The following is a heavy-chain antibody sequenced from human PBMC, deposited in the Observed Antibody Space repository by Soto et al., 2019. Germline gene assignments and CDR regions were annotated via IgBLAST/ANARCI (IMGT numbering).Heavy chain of an antibody. V-gene: IGHV1-58*01. J-gene: IGHJ4*02. D-gene: IGHD3-9*01. Sequence: SVKVSCKASGFTFTSSAVQWARQARGQRLEWIGWIVVGSGNTNYAQKFQERVTITRDMSTSTAYMELSSLRSEDTAVYYCTTGIYYDILTGYHNVAYWGQGALVTVSS. CDR1: GFTFTSSA. CDR3: TTGIYYDILTGYHNVAY. CDR2: IVVGSGNT.